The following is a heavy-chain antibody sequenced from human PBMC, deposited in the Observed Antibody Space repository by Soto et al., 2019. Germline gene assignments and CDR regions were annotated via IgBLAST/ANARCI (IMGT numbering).Heavy chain of an antibody. CDR1: GYTFTSYG. CDR3: ARDPGIAAAGSVQPFDY. CDR2: ISAYNGNT. D-gene: IGHD6-13*01. J-gene: IGHJ4*02. V-gene: IGHV1-18*01. Sequence: ASVKVSCKASGYTFTSYGISWVRQAPGQGLEWMGWISAYNGNTNYAQKLQGRVTMTTDTSTSTAYMELRSLRSDDTAVYYCARDPGIAAAGSVQPFDYWGQGTLVTVSS.